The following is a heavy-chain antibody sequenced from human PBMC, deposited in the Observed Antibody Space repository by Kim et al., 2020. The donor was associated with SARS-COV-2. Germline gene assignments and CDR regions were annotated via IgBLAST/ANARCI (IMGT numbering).Heavy chain of an antibody. CDR3: ARGRIAVAVYFDY. D-gene: IGHD6-19*01. J-gene: IGHJ4*02. V-gene: IGHV1-3*01. Sequence: YSQKFQDRGTITRDTSASTAYMELSSLRSEDTAVYYCARGRIAVAVYFDYWGQGTLVTVSS.